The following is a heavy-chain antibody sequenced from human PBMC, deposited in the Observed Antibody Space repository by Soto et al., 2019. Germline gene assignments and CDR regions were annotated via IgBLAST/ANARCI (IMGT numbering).Heavy chain of an antibody. D-gene: IGHD2-15*01. CDR2: MSITGNYT. CDR1: GFTFSSFN. V-gene: IGHV3-21*01. J-gene: IGHJ4*02. Sequence: EVQLVESGGGLVKPGGSLRLSCAASGFTFSSFNMDWVRQAPGKGLEWVSSMSITGNYTYYADSLKGRFTISRDNAQNLLFLQMDSLSPEDTAVSYCASRRLGYWTGGTCPEFWGQGTLVPVTS. CDR3: ASRRLGYWTGGTCPEF.